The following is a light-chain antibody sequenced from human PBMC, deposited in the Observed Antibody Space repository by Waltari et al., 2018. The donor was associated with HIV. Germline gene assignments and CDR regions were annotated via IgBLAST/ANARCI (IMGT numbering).Light chain of an antibody. V-gene: IGKV3-15*01. CDR1: QSVGSK. J-gene: IGKJ4*01. CDR3: QQRSAWPLT. CDR2: GAS. Sequence: EMVMTQSPATLSVSPGERATLSCRASQSVGSKLAWYQQKPGQAPRLLIYGASSRATRVSARFSGSGSGTEFTLTVSSLEPEDFAVYYCQQRSAWPLTFGGGTKVEIK.